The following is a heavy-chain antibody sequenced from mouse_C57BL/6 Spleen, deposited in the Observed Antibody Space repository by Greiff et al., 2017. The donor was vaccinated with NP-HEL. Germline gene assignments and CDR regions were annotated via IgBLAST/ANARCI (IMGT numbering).Heavy chain of an antibody. CDR1: GYTFTSYG. CDR2: IYPRSGNT. D-gene: IGHD1-1*01. Sequence: VQLQQSGAELARPGASVKLSCKASGYTFTSYGISWVKQRTGQGLEWIGEIYPRSGNTYYNEKFKGKATLTADKSSSTAYMELRSLTSEDSAVYFCAREGATVVAHYYAMDYWGQGTSVTVSS. CDR3: AREGATVVAHYYAMDY. V-gene: IGHV1-81*01. J-gene: IGHJ4*01.